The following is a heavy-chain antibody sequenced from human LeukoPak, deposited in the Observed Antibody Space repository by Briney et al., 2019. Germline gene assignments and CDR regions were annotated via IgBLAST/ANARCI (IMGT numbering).Heavy chain of an antibody. J-gene: IGHJ6*03. Sequence: SETLSLTCTVSGGSIGTYYWSWIRQSPGKGLEWIGYIYVTGTRYNPYLQSRVTISVDGSRNQFFLKMSSVTAADTAVYYCARHIGGGIEDMDVWGKGTKVIVSS. CDR3: ARHIGGGIEDMDV. CDR1: GGSIGTYY. D-gene: IGHD3-16*02. V-gene: IGHV4-59*08. CDR2: IYVTGT.